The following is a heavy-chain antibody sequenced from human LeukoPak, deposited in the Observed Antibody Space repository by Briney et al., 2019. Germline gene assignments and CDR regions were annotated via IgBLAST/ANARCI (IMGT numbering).Heavy chain of an antibody. Sequence: SETLSLTCTVSGASIRSGDYYWRWIRQPPGKGVGWIGYIYDSGSTYYNPSLKSRITISVDTSENRFSLKLSSVTATDTAVYYCARDCSGGSCYGAFDIWGQGTMVTVSS. CDR3: ARDCSGGSCYGAFDI. J-gene: IGHJ3*02. CDR1: GASIRSGDYY. D-gene: IGHD2-15*01. CDR2: IYDSGST. V-gene: IGHV4-30-4*01.